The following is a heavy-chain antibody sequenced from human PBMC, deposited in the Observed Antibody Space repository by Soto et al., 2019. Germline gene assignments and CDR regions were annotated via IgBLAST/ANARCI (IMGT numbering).Heavy chain of an antibody. CDR3: ARGDTPMITGMDSFDI. V-gene: IGHV3-7*01. D-gene: IGHD5-18*01. J-gene: IGHJ3*02. Sequence: GGSLRLSCAASGFTFSRYWMNWVRQAPGKGLEWVANIKQDGTEKNYVDSVKGRFTISRDNARNSLYLQMDSLRAEDTAVYFCARGDTPMITGMDSFDIWGQGAMVTVSS. CDR2: IKQDGTEK. CDR1: GFTFSRYW.